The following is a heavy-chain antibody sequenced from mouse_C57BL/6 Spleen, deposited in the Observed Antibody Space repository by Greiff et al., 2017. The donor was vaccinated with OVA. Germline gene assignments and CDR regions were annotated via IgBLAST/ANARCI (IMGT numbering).Heavy chain of an antibody. CDR1: GYTFTSYW. CDR2: INPSNGGT. J-gene: IGHJ3*01. V-gene: IGHV1-53*01. Sequence: QVHVKQPGTELVKPGASVKLSCKASGYTFTSYWMHWVKQRPGQGLEWIGNINPSNGGTNYNEKFKSKATLTVDKSSSTAYMQLSSLTSEDSAVYYCARMGYYGSSYGFAYWGQGTLVTVSA. D-gene: IGHD1-1*01. CDR3: ARMGYYGSSYGFAY.